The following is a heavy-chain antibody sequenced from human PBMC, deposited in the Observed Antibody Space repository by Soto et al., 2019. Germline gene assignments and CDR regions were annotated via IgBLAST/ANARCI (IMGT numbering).Heavy chain of an antibody. CDR3: TVKELPIDS. D-gene: IGHD3-10*01. V-gene: IGHV3-15*01. CDR1: GFTFSKAW. CDR2: IKSKTDGGTT. Sequence: EVQLVESGGGLVKPGGALRLSCAASGFTFSKAWMTWVRQAPGKGLEWVGRIKSKTDGGTTDYAAPVKGRFTISRDDSKNMLYLQMNSLNTEYTAVYYCTVKELPIDSWGQGTLVTVSS. J-gene: IGHJ4*02.